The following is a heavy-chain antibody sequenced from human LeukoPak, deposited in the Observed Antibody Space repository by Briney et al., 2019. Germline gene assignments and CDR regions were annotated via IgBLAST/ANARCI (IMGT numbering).Heavy chain of an antibody. D-gene: IGHD4-11*01. CDR1: GYTFTSYY. CDR2: INPSGGAT. Sequence: ASVEVSCKASGYTFTSYYMHWVRQAPGQGLEWMGIINPSGGATIYAQKFQGRVTMTRDTSTSTVYMELNSLRSEDTAVYYCARGRLTNTVTTTAGGYWGQGTLVTVSS. CDR3: ARGRLTNTVTTTAGGY. J-gene: IGHJ4*02. V-gene: IGHV1-46*01.